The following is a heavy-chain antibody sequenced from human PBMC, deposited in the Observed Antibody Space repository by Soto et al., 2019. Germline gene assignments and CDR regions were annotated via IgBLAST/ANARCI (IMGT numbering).Heavy chain of an antibody. Sequence: GGSLRLSCAASGFSFSDHWMHWVRQVPGKGLVWVSRINSDGSSISYADFVKGRFTISRDNAKDTLFLQMSSLSPEDTAVYYCVRASGYSDSSGYNKNWFDPWGQGTQVTVSS. V-gene: IGHV3-74*01. CDR3: VRASGYSDSSGYNKNWFDP. D-gene: IGHD3-22*01. J-gene: IGHJ5*02. CDR2: INSDGSSI. CDR1: GFSFSDHW.